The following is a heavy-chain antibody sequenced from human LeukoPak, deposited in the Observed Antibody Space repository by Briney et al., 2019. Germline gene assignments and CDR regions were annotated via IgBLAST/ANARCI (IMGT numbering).Heavy chain of an antibody. CDR2: INHSGST. J-gene: IGHJ4*02. D-gene: IGHD6-25*01. CDR1: HESFSDYF. V-gene: IGHV4-34*01. CDR3: ARSTHSSAYFDY. Sequence: SETLSLTCVVYHESFSDYFWSWIRQPPGKGPEWIGEINHSGSTNYNPSLKSRVTISVDTSKNQFSLKLSSVTAADTAVYYCARSTHSSAYFDYWGQGTLVTVSS.